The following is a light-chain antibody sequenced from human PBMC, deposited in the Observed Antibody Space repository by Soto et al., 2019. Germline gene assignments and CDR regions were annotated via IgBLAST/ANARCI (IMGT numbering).Light chain of an antibody. J-gene: IGKJ5*01. CDR3: QQCGSSST. CDR1: QSFSNSF. V-gene: IGKV3-20*01. CDR2: GAS. Sequence: VSTRAAGTQTMCEGERGRLSCSAIQSFSNSFLSWFQQIPGQAPRLLIYGASMRATGVPDRFSGSGSGTDFTLTISRLEPEDFAVYYCQQCGSSSTFGQGTRLEIK.